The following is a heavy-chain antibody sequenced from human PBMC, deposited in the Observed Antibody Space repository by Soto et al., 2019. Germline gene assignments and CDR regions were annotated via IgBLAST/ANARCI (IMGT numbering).Heavy chain of an antibody. Sequence: SVKVSCKASGGTFSSYAISWVRQAPGQGLEWMGGIIPIFGTANYAQKFQGRVTITADESTSTAYMELSSLRSEDTAVYYCARGSYGGNPFDYWGQGTLVTVSS. CDR1: GGTFSSYA. D-gene: IGHD4-17*01. J-gene: IGHJ4*02. CDR3: ARGSYGGNPFDY. V-gene: IGHV1-69*13. CDR2: IIPIFGTA.